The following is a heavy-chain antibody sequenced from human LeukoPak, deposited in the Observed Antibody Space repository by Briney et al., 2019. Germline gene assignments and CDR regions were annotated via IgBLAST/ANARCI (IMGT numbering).Heavy chain of an antibody. CDR1: GFTFSSYW. CDR3: AKNSGLHDL. D-gene: IGHD5-12*01. J-gene: IGHJ4*02. Sequence: PGGSLRLSCAASGFTFSSYWMSWVRQAPGRGPEWVANINLAGSETYYLDSVKGRFTNSRDNAKNSLYLQMDSLRAEDTALYYCAKNSGLHDLWGQGTLVTVSS. CDR2: INLAGSET. V-gene: IGHV3-7*01.